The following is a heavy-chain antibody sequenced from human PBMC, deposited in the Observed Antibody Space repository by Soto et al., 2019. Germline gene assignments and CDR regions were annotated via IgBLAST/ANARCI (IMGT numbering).Heavy chain of an antibody. J-gene: IGHJ5*02. CDR3: ARDPHEFLNSYFFDP. V-gene: IGHV1-18*01. CDR1: GYPFDTYG. D-gene: IGHD2-21*01. Sequence: RASVKVSCKASGYPFDTYGINWVRQAPGQRPEWMGWISAYNGQTDYAQNFQGRVTMATDTSTNTAYMELRNLRSDDTAVYYCARDPHEFLNSYFFDPWGPGTLVTVSS. CDR2: ISAYNGQT.